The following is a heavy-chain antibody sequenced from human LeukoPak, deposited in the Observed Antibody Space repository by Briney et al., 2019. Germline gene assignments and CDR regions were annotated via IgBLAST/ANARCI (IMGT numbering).Heavy chain of an antibody. D-gene: IGHD2-2*01. J-gene: IGHJ4*02. CDR2: INPNSGGT. V-gene: IGHV1-2*02. CDR3: ARVRTVVPAAIDY. CDR1: GYTFTGYY. Sequence: ASVTVSCKASGYTFTGYYMHWVRQAPGQGLEWMGWINPNSGGTNYAQKFQGRVTMTRDTSISTAYMELSRLRSDDTAVYYCARVRTVVPAAIDYWGQGTLVTVSS.